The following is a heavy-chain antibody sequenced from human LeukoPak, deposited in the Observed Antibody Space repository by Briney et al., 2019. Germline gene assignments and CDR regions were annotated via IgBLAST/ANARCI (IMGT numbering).Heavy chain of an antibody. Sequence: GGSLRLSCAASGLTFSTYWMSWARQAPGKGLEWVSLIYSNDNTYYADPVKGRFTISRDNSKNTLYLQMNSLRAEDTAVYYCVRTFLFERGGPYRHFDCWGQGTLVTVSA. D-gene: IGHD2-15*01. V-gene: IGHV3-66*01. J-gene: IGHJ4*02. CDR3: VRTFLFERGGPYRHFDC. CDR2: IYSNDNT. CDR1: GLTFSTYW.